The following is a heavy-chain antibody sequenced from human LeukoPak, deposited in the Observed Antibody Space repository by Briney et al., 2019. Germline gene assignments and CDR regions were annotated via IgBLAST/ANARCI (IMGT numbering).Heavy chain of an antibody. J-gene: IGHJ6*02. V-gene: IGHV1-46*01. Sequence: GASVKVSCKASGYTFTSFFAHWVRLAPGQGLEWVGIINPSGGSTNYAQKYQGRITMTSDTSKSTVYMDLRSLRSEDTAVYYCAKVSGYCSGGTCYGLPSHGMDVWGQGTTVTVSS. D-gene: IGHD2-15*01. CDR3: AKVSGYCSGGTCYGLPSHGMDV. CDR2: INPSGGST. CDR1: GYTFTSFF.